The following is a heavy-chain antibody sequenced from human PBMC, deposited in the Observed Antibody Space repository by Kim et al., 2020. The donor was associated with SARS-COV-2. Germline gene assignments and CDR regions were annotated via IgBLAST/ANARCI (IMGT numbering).Heavy chain of an antibody. CDR3: ARVGSLNRGFDY. V-gene: IGHV4-4*02. Sequence: SETLSLTCAVSGGSISSSNWWCWLRQPPGKGLWCIGVIYHSGSTNYNPSLKSRVTISVDTSKNQFSRKLCSVTAADTAVYYCARVGSLNRGFDYWGQGNLVNVSA. CDR2: IYHSGST. D-gene: IGHD1-26*01. J-gene: IGHJ4*02. CDR1: GGSISSSNW.